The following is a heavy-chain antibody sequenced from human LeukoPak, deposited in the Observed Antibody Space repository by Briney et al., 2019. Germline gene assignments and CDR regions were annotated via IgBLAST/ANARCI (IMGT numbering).Heavy chain of an antibody. CDR1: GYSISSGYF. D-gene: IGHD6-13*01. Sequence: SETLSLTCTVSGYSISSGYFWGWIRQPPGKGLECIGTIYHSGSTYYNPSLKSRVTIAVDTSKNQFSLKLNSVTDADTAVYYCARIYSSSWFLNWFDPWGQGTLVTAYS. CDR3: ARIYSSSWFLNWFDP. J-gene: IGHJ5*02. CDR2: IYHSGST. V-gene: IGHV4-38-2*02.